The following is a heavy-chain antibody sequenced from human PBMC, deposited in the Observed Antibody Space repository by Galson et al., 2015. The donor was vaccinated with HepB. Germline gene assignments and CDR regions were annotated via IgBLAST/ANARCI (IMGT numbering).Heavy chain of an antibody. CDR3: ARGQWLAPAYNWFDP. V-gene: IGHV7-4-1*02. D-gene: IGHD6-19*01. J-gene: IGHJ5*02. CDR1: GYTFTSYA. Sequence: LVKVSCKASGYTFTSYAMNWVRQAPGQGLEWMGWINTNTGNPTYAQGFTGRFVFSLDTSVSTAYLQISSLKAEDTAVYYCARGQWLAPAYNWFDPWGQGTLVTVSS. CDR2: INTNTGNP.